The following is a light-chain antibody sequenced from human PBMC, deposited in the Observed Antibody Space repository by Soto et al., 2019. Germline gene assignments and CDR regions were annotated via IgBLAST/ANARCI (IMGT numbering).Light chain of an antibody. CDR1: SSNIGAGYD. J-gene: IGLJ1*01. CDR3: QSYDSSVYV. V-gene: IGLV1-40*01. Sequence: QAVVTQPPSVSGAPGQRVTISCTGSSSNIGAGYDVHWYQQLPGTAPKLLIYGNSNRPSGVPDRFSGSKSGTSAALAITGLQAEDEAAYYCQSYDSSVYVFGTGTKVTVL. CDR2: GNS.